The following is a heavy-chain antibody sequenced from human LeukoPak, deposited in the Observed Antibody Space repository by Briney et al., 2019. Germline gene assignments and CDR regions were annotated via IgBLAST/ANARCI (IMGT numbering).Heavy chain of an antibody. J-gene: IGHJ4*02. CDR2: IYSGETT. CDR3: VRAFRGVDLLDY. Sequence: GGSLRLSCAASGFTFSTYAMSWLRQAPGKGLEWVSVIYSGETTYYADSVKGRFTISRDNSKNTLYLQMKSQRAEDTAVYYCVRAFRGVDLLDYWGQGTLVTVSS. V-gene: IGHV3-53*01. CDR1: GFTFSTYA. D-gene: IGHD3-10*01.